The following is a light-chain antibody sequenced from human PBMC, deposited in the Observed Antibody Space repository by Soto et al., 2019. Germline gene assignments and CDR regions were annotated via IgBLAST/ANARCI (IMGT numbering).Light chain of an antibody. Sequence: QSVLTQPPSASGSPGQSVTISCTGTSSDVGGYNYVSWYQQHPGKAPKLMIYEVSERPSGVPDRFSGSKSSNTASLTVSGLQAEDEADYYCFSHRGGDSHVFGTGTKVTVL. J-gene: IGLJ1*01. CDR3: FSHRGGDSHV. CDR1: SSDVGGYNY. V-gene: IGLV2-8*01. CDR2: EVS.